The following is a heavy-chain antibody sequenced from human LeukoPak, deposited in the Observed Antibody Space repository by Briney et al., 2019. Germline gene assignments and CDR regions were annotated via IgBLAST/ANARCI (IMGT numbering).Heavy chain of an antibody. Sequence: ASVKVSCKASGGTFSSYAISWVRQAPGQGLEWMGGIIPIFGTANYAQKFQGRVTITADESTSTAYMELSSLRSEDTAVYYCAQQLGGYYYYYMDVWGKGTTVTVSS. CDR2: IIPIFGTA. V-gene: IGHV1-69*01. CDR1: GGTFSSYA. CDR3: AQQLGGYYYYYMDV. J-gene: IGHJ6*03. D-gene: IGHD5-24*01.